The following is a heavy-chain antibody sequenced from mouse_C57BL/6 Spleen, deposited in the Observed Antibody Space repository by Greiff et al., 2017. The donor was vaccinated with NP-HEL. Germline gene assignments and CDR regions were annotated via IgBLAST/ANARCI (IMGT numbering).Heavy chain of an antibody. V-gene: IGHV1-85*01. CDR1: GYTFTSYD. D-gene: IGHD1-1*01. J-gene: IGHJ4*01. CDR3: ERRDYGSTPDYAMDY. Sequence: QVQLQQSGPELVKPGASVKLSCKASGYTFTSYDINWVKQRPGQGLEWIGWIYPRDGSTTYNEKFKGKATVTVDTSSSTAYMELHSLTSEDSAVYFCERRDYGSTPDYAMDYWGQGTSVTVSS. CDR2: IYPRDGST.